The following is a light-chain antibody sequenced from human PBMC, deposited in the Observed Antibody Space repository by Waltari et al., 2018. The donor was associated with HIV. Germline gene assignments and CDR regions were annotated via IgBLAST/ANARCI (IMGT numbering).Light chain of an antibody. CDR1: SPNIGAGYD. CDR3: QSYDSRQSGFWV. J-gene: IGLJ3*02. Sequence: QSVLTQPPSVSGAPGQRVTISCTGSSPNIGAGYDVHWYQQLPGTAPKLLIYGNTNRPSGVSDRFSGGKSGTSASLAITGLQAEDEADYYCQSYDSRQSGFWVFGGGTTLTVL. CDR2: GNT. V-gene: IGLV1-40*01.